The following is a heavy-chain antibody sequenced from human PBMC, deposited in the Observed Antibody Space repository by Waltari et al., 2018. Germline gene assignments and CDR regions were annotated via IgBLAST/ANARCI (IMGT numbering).Heavy chain of an antibody. D-gene: IGHD3-22*01. CDR2: ISSSGFDI. Sequence: EVQLVESGGGLVKPGGSLRLSCSVSGFAFSISGMAWVRQAPLKGLEWVSVISSSGFDIYYADSVKGRFTISRDNAKNSLHLQMSGLRAEDTAIYYCARAYYDAGGYYFDYWGQGTLVTVSS. J-gene: IGHJ4*02. CDR3: ARAYYDAGGYYFDY. V-gene: IGHV3-21*01. CDR1: GFAFSISG.